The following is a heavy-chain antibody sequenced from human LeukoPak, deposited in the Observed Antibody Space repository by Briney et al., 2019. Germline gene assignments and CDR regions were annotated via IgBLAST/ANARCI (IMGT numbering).Heavy chain of an antibody. J-gene: IGHJ4*02. V-gene: IGHV1-2*06. Sequence: GASVKVSCKASGYTFTGYYIHWVRQAPGQGLEWMGRINPRDGETNFAQKFQGRVTMTSDTSISTAYMELSGLRSDYTAVYYCGRDWELRFHQGGLDYWGQGALVTVSS. D-gene: IGHD3-3*01. CDR2: INPRDGET. CDR3: GRDWELRFHQGGLDY. CDR1: GYTFTGYY.